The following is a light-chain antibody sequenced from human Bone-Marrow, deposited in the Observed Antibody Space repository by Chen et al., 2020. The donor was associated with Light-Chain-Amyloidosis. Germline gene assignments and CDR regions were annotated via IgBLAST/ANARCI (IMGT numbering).Light chain of an antibody. Sequence: SYVLTQPSSVSVAPGQTATIACGGNNIGSTSVHWYQQTPGPAPLLVVYDDSDRPSGIPERLSCSISGNTATLTISRVAAGDEADYYRQVWDRSSDRPVFGGGTKLSVL. CDR3: QVWDRSSDRPV. CDR1: NIGSTS. J-gene: IGLJ3*02. V-gene: IGLV3-21*02. CDR2: DDS.